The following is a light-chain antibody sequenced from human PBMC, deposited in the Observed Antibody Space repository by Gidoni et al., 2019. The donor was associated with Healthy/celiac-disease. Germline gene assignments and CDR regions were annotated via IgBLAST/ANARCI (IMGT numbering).Light chain of an antibody. V-gene: IGKV1-5*01. CDR3: QQYNSYWT. CDR1: QSISSL. J-gene: IGKJ1*01. Sequence: DIQMTQSPSTLSASVGDRVTITCRASQSISSLLAWYQQKPGKAPKLLIYDDSSLESGVPSRFSGSGSGTEFTLTISSLQPDAFATYYCQQYNSYWTFGQGTKVEIK. CDR2: DDS.